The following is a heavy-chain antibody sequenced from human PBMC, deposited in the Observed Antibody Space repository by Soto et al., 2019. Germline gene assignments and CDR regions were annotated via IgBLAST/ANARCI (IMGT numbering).Heavy chain of an antibody. CDR2: IYYSGST. V-gene: IGHV4-30-4*01. CDR1: GGSISSGDYY. CDR3: ARENPVDGMDV. J-gene: IGHJ6*02. Sequence: PSETLSLTCTVSGGSISSGDYYWSWIRQPPGKGLEWIGYIYYSGSTYYNPSLKSRVTISVDTSKNQFSLKLSSVTAADTAVYYCARENPVDGMDVWGPGTTVTVSS.